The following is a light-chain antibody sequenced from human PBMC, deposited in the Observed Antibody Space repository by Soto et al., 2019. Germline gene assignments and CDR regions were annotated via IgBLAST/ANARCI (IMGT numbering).Light chain of an antibody. CDR3: CSYSGTYTWV. J-gene: IGLJ3*02. CDR1: SSHVGGYNY. Sequence: QSALTQPRSVSGSPGQSVTISCTGTSSHVGGYNYVSWYQQHPGKAPKLMIYGVSQRPSGVPDRFSGSKSDNTASLTISGLQAEDEADYYCCSYSGTYTWVFGGGTKLTVL. CDR2: GVS. V-gene: IGLV2-11*01.